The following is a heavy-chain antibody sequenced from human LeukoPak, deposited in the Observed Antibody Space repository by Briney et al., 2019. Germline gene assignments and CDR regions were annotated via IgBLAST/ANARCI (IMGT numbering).Heavy chain of an antibody. CDR3: AKRPSDYGDYVTYFDY. J-gene: IGHJ4*02. D-gene: IGHD4-17*01. Sequence: GGSLRLSCAASGFSFISYGMHWVRQAPGKGLEWVGVISDDGRNKNYADSVKGRFTISRDNSKDILYLQMNSLRDEDTAVYYCAKRPSDYGDYVTYFDYWGQGTLVTVCS. CDR1: GFSFISYG. CDR2: ISDDGRNK. V-gene: IGHV3-30*18.